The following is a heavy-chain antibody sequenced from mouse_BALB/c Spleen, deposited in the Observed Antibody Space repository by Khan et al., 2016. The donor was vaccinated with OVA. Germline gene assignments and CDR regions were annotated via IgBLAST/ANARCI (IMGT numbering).Heavy chain of an antibody. V-gene: IGHV1-77*01. CDR3: ARRNYFGYAFAY. D-gene: IGHD1-2*01. CDR2: ISPGSGDT. Sequence: QVQLRQSGAELARPGASVKLSCKASGYTFTDYYINWVKQRTGQGLEWIGEISPGSGDTHYNEKFKGKATLTADKSSTTAYMQLSSLTSEASAVYFCARRNYFGYAFAYWGQGNLVTVSA. J-gene: IGHJ3*01. CDR1: GYTFTDYY.